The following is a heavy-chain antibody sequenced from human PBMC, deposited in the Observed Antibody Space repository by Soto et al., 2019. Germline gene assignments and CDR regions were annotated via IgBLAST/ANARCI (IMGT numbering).Heavy chain of an antibody. J-gene: IGHJ5*01. V-gene: IGHV6-1*01. D-gene: IGHD1-26*01. Sequence: SETLSLTCAISWDSVSSKSAAWNWIRQSPSRGLEWLGRTYYRSKWSTDYAVSVKSRITINSDTSKNQFSLQLNFVTPEDTAVYYCTRALSGSYDSWGQGTLVTVSS. CDR2: TYYRSKWST. CDR1: WDSVSSKSAA. CDR3: TRALSGSYDS.